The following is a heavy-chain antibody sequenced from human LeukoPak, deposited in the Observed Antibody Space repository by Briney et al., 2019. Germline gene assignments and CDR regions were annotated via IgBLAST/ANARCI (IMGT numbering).Heavy chain of an antibody. Sequence: PSQTLSLTCTVSGGSISSSNYYWSWIRRHPGAGLEWIGYIYYSGSTYYSPSLKSRVTISVDTSKNQFSLKLNSVTAADTAVYYCTRANRYCTSTSCYDFDYWGQGTLVTVSS. CDR3: TRANRYCTSTSCYDFDY. CDR1: GGSISSSNYY. D-gene: IGHD2-2*01. CDR2: IYYSGST. J-gene: IGHJ4*02. V-gene: IGHV4-31*03.